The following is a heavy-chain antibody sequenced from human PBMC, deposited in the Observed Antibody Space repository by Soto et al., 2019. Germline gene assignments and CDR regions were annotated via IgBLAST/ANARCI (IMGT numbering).Heavy chain of an antibody. CDR3: ARDADYGGSRGGMDV. J-gene: IGHJ6*02. CDR2: IYYSGCT. Sequence: QVRLEESGPGLVKPSETLSLICSVSGGSVNNANYFWNWIRHHPENGLEWIGYIYYSGCTRYNPSFKTRAILSIDTSKNQSSLRLNSVTVADTAVYFCARDADYGGSRGGMDVWGRGTTVTVSS. CDR1: GGSVNNANYF. D-gene: IGHD4-17*01. V-gene: IGHV4-31*03.